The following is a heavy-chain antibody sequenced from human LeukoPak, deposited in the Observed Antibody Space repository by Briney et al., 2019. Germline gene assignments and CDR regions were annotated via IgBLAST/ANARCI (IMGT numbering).Heavy chain of an antibody. Sequence: PGGSLRLSCAASGFTFSTYALTWVRQAPGKGLEWVSVISGSGGSTYYADSVKGRFTISRDNSKNTLYLQMNSLRAEDAAVYYCAKGKEWGGAFDIWGQGTMVTVSS. CDR2: ISGSGGST. D-gene: IGHD1-26*01. V-gene: IGHV3-23*01. J-gene: IGHJ3*02. CDR1: GFTFSTYA. CDR3: AKGKEWGGAFDI.